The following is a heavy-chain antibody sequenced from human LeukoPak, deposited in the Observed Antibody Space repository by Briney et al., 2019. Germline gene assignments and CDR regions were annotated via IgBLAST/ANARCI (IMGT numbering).Heavy chain of an antibody. Sequence: GRSLRLSCTASGFTFGDYAMSWVRQAPGKGREWVGSIRSKAYGGTTEYAASVKGRFTISRDDSKSIAYLQMNSLKTEDTAVYYCTRESIVGATTGGYFDYWGQGTLVTVSS. CDR3: TRESIVGATTGGYFDY. V-gene: IGHV3-49*04. D-gene: IGHD1-26*01. CDR1: GFTFGDYA. J-gene: IGHJ4*02. CDR2: IRSKAYGGTT.